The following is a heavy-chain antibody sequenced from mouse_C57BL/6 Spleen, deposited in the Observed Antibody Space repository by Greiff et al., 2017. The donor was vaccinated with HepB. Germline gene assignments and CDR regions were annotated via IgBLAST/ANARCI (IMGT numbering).Heavy chain of an antibody. CDR3: AKGGSNWYFDV. Sequence: VKPGASVKISCKASGYSFTDYNMNWVKKSNGKSLEWIGVINPNYGTTSYNQKFKGKATLTVDQSSSTAYMQLNSLTSEDSAVYYCAKGGSNWYFDVWGTGTTVTVSS. V-gene: IGHV1-39*01. J-gene: IGHJ1*03. CDR1: GYSFTDYN. CDR2: INPNYGTT. D-gene: IGHD1-1*01.